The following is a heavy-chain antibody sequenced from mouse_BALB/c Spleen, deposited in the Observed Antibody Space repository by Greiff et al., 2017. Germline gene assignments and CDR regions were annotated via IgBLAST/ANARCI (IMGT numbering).Heavy chain of an antibody. J-gene: IGHJ4*01. D-gene: IGHD2-10*02. Sequence: EVQVVESGGGLVQPGGSRKLSCAASGFTFSSFGMHWVRQAPEKGLEWVAYISSGSSTIYYADTVKGRFTISRDNPKNTLFLQMTSLRSEDTAMYYCARGKIKGYGNYVGAMDYWGQGTSVTVSS. CDR3: ARGKIKGYGNYVGAMDY. V-gene: IGHV5-17*02. CDR1: GFTFSSFG. CDR2: ISSGSSTI.